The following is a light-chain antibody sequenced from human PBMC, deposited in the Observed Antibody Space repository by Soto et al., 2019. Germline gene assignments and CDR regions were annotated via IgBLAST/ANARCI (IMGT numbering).Light chain of an antibody. CDR3: QQYGSSLPWT. J-gene: IGKJ1*01. V-gene: IGKV1-5*03. CDR1: QSISSW. Sequence: DIQMTQSPSTLSASVGDRVTITCRASQSISSWLAWYQQKPGKAPKLLIYKASSLESGVPSRFSGSGSGTEFTLTISRLEPEDFAVFYCQQYGSSLPWTFGQGTKVDIK. CDR2: KAS.